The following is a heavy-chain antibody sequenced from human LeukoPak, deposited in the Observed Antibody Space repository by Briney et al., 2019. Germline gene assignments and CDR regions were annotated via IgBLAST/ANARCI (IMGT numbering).Heavy chain of an antibody. CDR3: TTAFDIAVAGTPFDS. Sequence: PGGSLRLSCAASGFTFSSYAMHWVRQAPGKGLEYVSAISSNGGSTYYANSVKGRFTISRDNSKNTLYLQMGSLRPEDMAVYYCTTAFDIAVAGTPFDSWGQGTLVTVSS. J-gene: IGHJ4*02. CDR1: GFTFSSYA. D-gene: IGHD6-19*01. CDR2: ISSNGGST. V-gene: IGHV3-64*01.